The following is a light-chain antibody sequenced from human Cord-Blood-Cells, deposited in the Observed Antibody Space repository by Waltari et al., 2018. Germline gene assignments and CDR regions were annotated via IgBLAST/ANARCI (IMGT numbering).Light chain of an antibody. Sequence: IVLTLSPACLPVSLAERATLACQSRQSVLYSSNNKNYLAWYQQKPGQPPKLLIYWASTRESGVPERFSGSGSGTDFTLTISSLQAEDVAVYYCQQYYSTPPTFGQGTKVEIK. V-gene: IGKV4-1*01. CDR3: QQYYSTPPT. CDR2: WAS. CDR1: QSVLYSSNNKNY. J-gene: IGKJ1*01.